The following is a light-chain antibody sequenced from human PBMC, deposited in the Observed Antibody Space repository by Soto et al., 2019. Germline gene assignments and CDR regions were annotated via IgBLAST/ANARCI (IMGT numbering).Light chain of an antibody. CDR1: QSVSTN. Sequence: EIVMTQSPATLSVSPGERVTLSCRASQSVSTNLAWYQQKPGQAPRLLIYGASTRATGIPARFSGSGSGTESTLTISSLQSVDFAIYYCQHYNNWPPWTFGQGTKVEIK. V-gene: IGKV3-15*01. CDR2: GAS. CDR3: QHYNNWPPWT. J-gene: IGKJ1*01.